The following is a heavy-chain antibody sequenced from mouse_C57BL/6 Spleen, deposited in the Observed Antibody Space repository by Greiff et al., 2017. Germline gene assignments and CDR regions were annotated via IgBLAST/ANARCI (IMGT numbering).Heavy chain of an antibody. J-gene: IGHJ2*01. Sequence: VQLQQSGPELVKPGASVKISCKASGYAFSSSWMNWVKQRPGKGLEWLGRIYPGDGDTNYNGKFKGKATLTADKSSSTAYMQLSSLTSEDSAVYFCARGSSGYVRSYFDYWGQGTTLTVSS. CDR1: GYAFSSSW. D-gene: IGHD3-2*02. V-gene: IGHV1-82*01. CDR2: IYPGDGDT. CDR3: ARGSSGYVRSYFDY.